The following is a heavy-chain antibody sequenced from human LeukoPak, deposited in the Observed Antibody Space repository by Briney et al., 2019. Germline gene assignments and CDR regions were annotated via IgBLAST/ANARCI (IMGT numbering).Heavy chain of an antibody. CDR3: ARVPIATSRGWPLDY. CDR2: ISSSSSTI. CDR1: GFTFSSYS. Sequence: SGGSLRLSCAASGFTFSSYSMNWVRQAPGKGLEWVSYISSSSSTIYYADSVKGRFTISRDNAKNSLYLQMNSLRAEDTAVCYCARVPIATSRGWPLDYWGQGTLVTVSS. D-gene: IGHD6-19*01. V-gene: IGHV3-48*01. J-gene: IGHJ4*02.